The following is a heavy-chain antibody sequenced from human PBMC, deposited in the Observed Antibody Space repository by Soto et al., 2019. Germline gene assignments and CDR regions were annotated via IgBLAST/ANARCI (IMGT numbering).Heavy chain of an antibody. Sequence: QVQLVESGGGVVQPGGSLRVSCAASGFTFSGYAMHWVRQAPGTAPEWLAFISSDGASTYYADSVKGRFTISRDNSRNTLYIQLDSLRPEDTAVFSCARGAYRYFDYWGLGTLVTVSS. CDR1: GFTFSGYA. CDR2: ISSDGAST. J-gene: IGHJ4*02. D-gene: IGHD5-18*01. CDR3: ARGAYRYFDY. V-gene: IGHV3-30-3*01.